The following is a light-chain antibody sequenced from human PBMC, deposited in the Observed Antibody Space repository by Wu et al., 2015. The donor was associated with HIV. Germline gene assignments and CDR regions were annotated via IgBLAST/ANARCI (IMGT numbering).Light chain of an antibody. CDR2: GAS. V-gene: IGKV3-15*01. CDR3: QQYNNWPPYT. J-gene: IGKJ2*01. Sequence: EIVMTQSPATLSVSPGERATLSCRASQSVGSDLAWYQQKPGQPPRLLIYGASTRATAIPARFGGSGSGTEFTLTITSMQSEDFAVYYCQQYNNWPPYTFGPGTQLEIK. CDR1: QSVGSD.